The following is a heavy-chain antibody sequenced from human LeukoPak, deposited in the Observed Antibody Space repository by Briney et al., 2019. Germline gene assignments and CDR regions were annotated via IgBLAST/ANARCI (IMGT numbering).Heavy chain of an antibody. V-gene: IGHV4-30-2*01. CDR1: GGSISSGGYS. Sequence: SQTLSLTCAVSGGSISSGGYSWSWIRQPPGKGLEWIGYIYHSGSTYYNPSLKSRVTISVDRSKNQFSLKLSSVTAADTAVYYCARGAYDSSGYYRDYFDYWGQGTLVTVSS. CDR2: IYHSGST. J-gene: IGHJ4*02. CDR3: ARGAYDSSGYYRDYFDY. D-gene: IGHD3-22*01.